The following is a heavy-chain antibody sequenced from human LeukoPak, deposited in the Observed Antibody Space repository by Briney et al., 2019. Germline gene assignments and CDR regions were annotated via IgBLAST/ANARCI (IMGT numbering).Heavy chain of an antibody. CDR1: GFSLSTSGVG. V-gene: IGHV2-5*01. D-gene: IGHD5-18*01. CDR3: AHAVDTTVAYDGLFDY. J-gene: IGHJ4*02. CDR2: IYWNDDK. Sequence: SGPTLVNPTQTLTLTCTFSGFSLSTSGVGVGWIRQPPAKALEWLALIYWNDDKRYSPSLKSRLTITKDTSKNQVVLTMTNMDPVDTATYYCAHAVDTTVAYDGLFDYWGQGTLVTVSS.